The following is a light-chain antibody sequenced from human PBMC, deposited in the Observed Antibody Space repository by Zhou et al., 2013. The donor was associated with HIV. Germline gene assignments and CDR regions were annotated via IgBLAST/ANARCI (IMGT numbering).Light chain of an antibody. CDR2: AAS. CDR1: QSISNY. Sequence: DIQMTQSPSSLSASVGDRVTITCRASQSISNYLIWFQQKPGKAPNLLIYAASRLQGGVPSRFSGSGSGTDFTLTISSLQPEDFATYYCQQSYSTPYTFGQGTKLEIK. CDR3: QQSYSTPYT. V-gene: IGKV1-39*01. J-gene: IGKJ2*01.